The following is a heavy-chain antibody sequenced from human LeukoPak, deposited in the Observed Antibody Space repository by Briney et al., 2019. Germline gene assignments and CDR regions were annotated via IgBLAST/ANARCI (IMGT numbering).Heavy chain of an antibody. Sequence: GESLKISCKGSGYRLSDYWIGWVRQMPGKGLEWMGIIYPGDSNSKYSPSFQGQVIISADRSINTAYLQWSGLKASDTAMYYCARHWGYYGSGSHRAFDIWGQGTTVTVSS. J-gene: IGHJ3*02. CDR3: ARHWGYYGSGSHRAFDI. CDR2: IYPGDSNS. CDR1: GYRLSDYW. V-gene: IGHV5-51*01. D-gene: IGHD3-10*01.